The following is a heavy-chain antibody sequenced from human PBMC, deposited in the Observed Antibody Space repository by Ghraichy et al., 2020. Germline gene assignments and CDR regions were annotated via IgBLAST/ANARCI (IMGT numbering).Heavy chain of an antibody. CDR3: ARVGAFWSGYYYYGMDV. J-gene: IGHJ6*02. V-gene: IGHV1-18*01. CDR1: GYTFTSYG. D-gene: IGHD3-3*01. CDR2: ISAYNGNT. Sequence: ASVKVSCKASGYTFTSYGISWVRQAPGQGLEWMGWISAYNGNTNYAQKLQGRVTMTTDTSTSTAYMELRSLRSDDTAVYYCARVGAFWSGYYYYGMDVWGQGTTVTVSS.